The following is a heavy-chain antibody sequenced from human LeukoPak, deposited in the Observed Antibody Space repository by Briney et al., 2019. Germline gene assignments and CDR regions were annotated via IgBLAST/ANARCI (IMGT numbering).Heavy chain of an antibody. CDR2: ISWNSGSI. V-gene: IGHV3-9*01. D-gene: IGHD3-10*01. CDR3: AKGVEWFGELLYDYFDY. Sequence: GRSLRLSCAASGFTFDDYAMHWVRQAPGKGLVWVSGISWNSGSIGYADSVKGRFTISRDNAKNSLYLQMNSLRAEDTALYYCAKGVEWFGELLYDYFDYWGQGTLVTVSS. CDR1: GFTFDDYA. J-gene: IGHJ4*02.